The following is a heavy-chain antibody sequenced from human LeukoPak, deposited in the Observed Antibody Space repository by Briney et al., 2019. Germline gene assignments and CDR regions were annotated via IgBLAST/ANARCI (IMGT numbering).Heavy chain of an antibody. CDR2: ISADNDNT. D-gene: IGHD2-15*01. CDR3: ARGSGPFDY. J-gene: IGHJ4*02. CDR1: GYTFISYG. Sequence: ASVKVSCKASGYTFISYGFSCVRQAPGQGLEWMGWISADNDNTNYAQKFQGRVTMTTDTSTSIVYMDLRSLRSDDTAVYYCARGSGPFDYWGQGTLVTVSS. V-gene: IGHV1-18*01.